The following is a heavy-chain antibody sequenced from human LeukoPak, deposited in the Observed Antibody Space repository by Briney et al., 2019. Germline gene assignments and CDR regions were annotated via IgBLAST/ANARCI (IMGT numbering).Heavy chain of an antibody. CDR3: ATWRGSGSYGGYFDY. V-gene: IGHV3-33*01. J-gene: IGHJ4*02. Sequence: GGSLRLSCATSGFTFSNYGMHWVRQAPGKGLEWVAIIYYDGSKKNYADSVRGRFTISRDNSKNTLYLQMNSLRVEDTAVYYCATWRGSGSYGGYFDYWGQGTPVTVSS. CDR2: IYYDGSKK. D-gene: IGHD3-10*01. CDR1: GFTFSNYG.